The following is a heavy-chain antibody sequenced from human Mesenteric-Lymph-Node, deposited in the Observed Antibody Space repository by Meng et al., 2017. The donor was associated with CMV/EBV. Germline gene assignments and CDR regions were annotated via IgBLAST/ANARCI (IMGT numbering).Heavy chain of an antibody. J-gene: IGHJ4*02. CDR2: ISTSSSYI. CDR3: AREVDSSGYYRNAFDY. CDR1: GFTFRSYS. Sequence: GGSLRLSCAASGFTFRSYSMNWVRQAPGKGLEWVSSISTSSSYIYYADSVKGRFTISRDNSKNTLYLQMNSLRAEDTAVYYCAREVDSSGYYRNAFDYWGQGTLVTVSS. V-gene: IGHV3-21*01. D-gene: IGHD3-22*01.